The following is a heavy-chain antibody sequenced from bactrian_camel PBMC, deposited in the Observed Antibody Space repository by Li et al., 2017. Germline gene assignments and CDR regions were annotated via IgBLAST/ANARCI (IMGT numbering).Heavy chain of an antibody. CDR3: AEGRGSRGEHCYSLNY. V-gene: IGHV3S25*01. CDR1: GFTFSSYW. CDR2: INSGGRTI. J-gene: IGHJ4*01. D-gene: IGHD6*01. Sequence: QLVESGGGLVQPGGSLRLSCAASGFTFSSYWMTWVRQAPGKGLEWVSDINSGGRTIHYADSVKGRFTISRDSAKNTVYLQMNNLQPEDTATYYCAEGRGSRGEHCYSLNYWGQGTQVTVS.